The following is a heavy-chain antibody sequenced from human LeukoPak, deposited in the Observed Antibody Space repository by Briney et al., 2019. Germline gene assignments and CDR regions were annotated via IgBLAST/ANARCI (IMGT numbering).Heavy chain of an antibody. J-gene: IGHJ3*02. Sequence: GSSVKVSCKASGGTFSSYAISWVRQAPGQGLEWMGGIIPIFGTANYAQKFQGRVTITTDESTSTAYMELSSLRAEDTAVYYCASLYCSGGSCYLDFPGAFDIWGQGTMVTVSS. CDR1: GGTFSSYA. V-gene: IGHV1-69*05. D-gene: IGHD2-15*01. CDR3: ASLYCSGGSCYLDFPGAFDI. CDR2: IIPIFGTA.